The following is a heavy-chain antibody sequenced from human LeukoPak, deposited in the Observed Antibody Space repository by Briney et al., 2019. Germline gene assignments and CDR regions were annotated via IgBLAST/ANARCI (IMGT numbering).Heavy chain of an antibody. CDR1: GDSVSSGGYY. D-gene: IGHD3-22*01. Sequence: SQTLSLTCTVSGDSVSSGGYYWSWIRQHPGKGLEWIGYIYYSGSTYYNPSLKSRVTISVDTSKNQFSLKLSSVTAADTAVYYCARYGSSGYYGAFDIWGQGTMVTVSS. J-gene: IGHJ3*02. CDR2: IYYSGST. CDR3: ARYGSSGYYGAFDI. V-gene: IGHV4-31*03.